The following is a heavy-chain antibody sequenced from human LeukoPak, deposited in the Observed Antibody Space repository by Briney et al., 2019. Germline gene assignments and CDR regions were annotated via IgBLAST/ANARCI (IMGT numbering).Heavy chain of an antibody. V-gene: IGHV1-45*02. Sequence: SVKVSCKASGYTFTYRYLHWVRQAPGQALEWMGWITPFNGNTNYAQKFQDRVTITRDRSMSTAYMELSSLRSKDTAMYYCASSAIAVAGPYFDYWGQGTLVTVSS. CDR2: ITPFNGNT. CDR3: ASSAIAVAGPYFDY. J-gene: IGHJ4*02. D-gene: IGHD6-19*01. CDR1: GYTFTYRY.